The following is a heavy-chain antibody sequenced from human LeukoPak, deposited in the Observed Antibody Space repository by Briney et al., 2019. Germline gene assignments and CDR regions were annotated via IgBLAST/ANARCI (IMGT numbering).Heavy chain of an antibody. J-gene: IGHJ4*02. CDR2: IIPILGIA. CDR1: GGTFSSYA. D-gene: IGHD2-2*02. Sequence: AASVKVSCKASGGTFSSYAISWVRQAPGQGLEWMGRIIPILGIANFAQKFQGRVTITADESTSTAYMELSSLRSEDTAVYYCARGASRYCSSTSCYNFNYWGQGTLVTVSS. V-gene: IGHV1-69*04. CDR3: ARGASRYCSSTSCYNFNY.